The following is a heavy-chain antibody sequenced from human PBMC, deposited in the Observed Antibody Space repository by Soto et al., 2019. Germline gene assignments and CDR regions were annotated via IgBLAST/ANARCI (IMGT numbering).Heavy chain of an antibody. D-gene: IGHD5-12*01. CDR2: IYYSGST. CDR3: ARHGGIVATTEGLFDY. J-gene: IGHJ4*02. Sequence: QLQLQESGPGLVKPSETLSLTCTVSGGSISSSSYYWGWIRQPPGKGLEWIGSIYYSGSTYYNPSLKSRVTIYVDTSKIHFSLKLSSVTAADTAVYYCARHGGIVATTEGLFDYWGQGTLVTVSS. CDR1: GGSISSSSYY. V-gene: IGHV4-39*01.